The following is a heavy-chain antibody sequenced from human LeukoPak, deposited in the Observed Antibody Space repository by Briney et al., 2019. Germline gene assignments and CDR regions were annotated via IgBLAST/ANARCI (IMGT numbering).Heavy chain of an antibody. CDR3: ARDEPHNVVVPAAIQRPALEPNVYNWFDP. D-gene: IGHD2-2*02. CDR1: GGTFSSYA. CDR2: IIPIFGTA. V-gene: IGHV1-69*13. J-gene: IGHJ5*02. Sequence: GASVKVSCKASGGTFSSYAISWVRQAPGQGLEWMGGIIPIFGTANYAQKFQGRVTITADESTSTAYMELSSLRSEDTAVYYCARDEPHNVVVPAAIQRPALEPNVYNWFDPWGQGTLVTVSS.